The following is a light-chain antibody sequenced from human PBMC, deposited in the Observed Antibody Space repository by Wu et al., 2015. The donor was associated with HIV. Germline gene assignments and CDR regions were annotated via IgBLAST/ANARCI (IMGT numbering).Light chain of an antibody. J-gene: IGKJ2*01. CDR2: NTN. Sequence: EIVLTQSPATLSLSPGERATLSCRASQSVSSYLAWYQQKPGQAPRLLIYNTNTRASGIPARFSGSGSGTEFTLTISSLQPDDFGIYYCQQYNRYSPTFGQGTKLDIK. CDR1: QSVSSY. CDR3: QQYNRYSPT. V-gene: IGKV3-11*01.